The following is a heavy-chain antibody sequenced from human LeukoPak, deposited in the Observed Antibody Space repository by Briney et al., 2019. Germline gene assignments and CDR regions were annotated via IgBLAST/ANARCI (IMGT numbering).Heavy chain of an antibody. D-gene: IGHD3-10*01. CDR3: ARTHYYGSGGYYPSYYYYYYMDV. V-gene: IGHV4-39*01. J-gene: IGHJ6*03. CDR2: IYYSGST. CDR1: GGSISSSSYY. Sequence: PSETLSLTCTVSGGSISSSSYYWGWIRQPPGKGLEWIGSIYYSGSTYYNPSLKSRVTISVDTSKNQFSLKLSSVTAADTAVYYCARTHYYGSGGYYPSYYYYYYMDVWGKGTTVTISS.